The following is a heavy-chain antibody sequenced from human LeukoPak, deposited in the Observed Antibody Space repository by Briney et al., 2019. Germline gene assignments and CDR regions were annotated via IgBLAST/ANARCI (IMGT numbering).Heavy chain of an antibody. CDR3: ARDNCSSTSCYAAFDI. V-gene: IGHV1-2*02. Sequence: ASVKASCKASGSTFTGYYMHWVRQAPGQGLEWMGGINPNSGGTNYAQKFQGRVTMTRDTSISTAYMELSRLRSDDTAVYYCARDNCSSTSCYAAFDIWGQGTMVTVSS. CDR2: INPNSGGT. J-gene: IGHJ3*02. CDR1: GSTFTGYY. D-gene: IGHD2-2*01.